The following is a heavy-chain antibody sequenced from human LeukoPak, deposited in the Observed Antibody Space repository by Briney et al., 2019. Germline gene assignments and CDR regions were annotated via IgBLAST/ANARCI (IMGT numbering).Heavy chain of an antibody. CDR2: IYYSGST. J-gene: IGHJ3*02. Sequence: SGTLSLTCTVSGGSISSYYWSWIRQPPGKGLEWIGYIYYSGSTNYNPSLKSRVTISVDTSKNQFSLKLSSVTAADTAVYYCARVSPLRNAFDIWGQGTMVTVSS. CDR1: GGSISSYY. D-gene: IGHD3-9*01. V-gene: IGHV4-59*01. CDR3: ARVSPLRNAFDI.